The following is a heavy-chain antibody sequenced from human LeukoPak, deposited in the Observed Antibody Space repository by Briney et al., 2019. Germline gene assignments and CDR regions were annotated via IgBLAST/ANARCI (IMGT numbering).Heavy chain of an antibody. V-gene: IGHV4-59*08. CDR2: IYYSGST. J-gene: IGHJ4*02. CDR1: GGSISSYY. Sequence: PSETLSLTCTVSGGSISSYYWSWIRQPPGKGLEWIGNIYYSGSTNYNPSLKSRVTISVDTSKNQFSLDLSSVTAADTAVYYCARHKPGPFDYWGQGTLVTVSS. CDR3: ARHKPGPFDY.